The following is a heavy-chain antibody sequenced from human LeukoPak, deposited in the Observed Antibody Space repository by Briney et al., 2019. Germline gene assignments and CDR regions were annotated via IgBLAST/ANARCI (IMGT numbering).Heavy chain of an antibody. V-gene: IGHV3-21*01. D-gene: IGHD3-16*02. CDR2: IISSGSQM. CDR3: ARLTFGGVIGFDY. Sequence: GGSLRLSCAASGFTFSSYSMNWVRQAPGKGLEWVSSIISSGSQMYYADSVKGRFTISRDNAKNSLYLQMNSLRAEDTAVYYCARLTFGGVIGFDYWGQGTLVTVSS. CDR1: GFTFSSYS. J-gene: IGHJ4*02.